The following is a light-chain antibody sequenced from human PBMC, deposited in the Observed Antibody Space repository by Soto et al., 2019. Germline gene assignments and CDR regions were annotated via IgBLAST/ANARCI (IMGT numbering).Light chain of an antibody. CDR1: QSVSSSS. V-gene: IGKV3-20*01. J-gene: IGKJ1*01. Sequence: EIVLTQSPGTLSLSPGERATLSCRASQSVSSSSLAWYQQKPGQAPRLLIYAASSRATGIPDRFSGSGSGTDFTLIISRLEPEDFAVYYCQQYVSSLRPFGQGTNVEMK. CDR2: AAS. CDR3: QQYVSSLRP.